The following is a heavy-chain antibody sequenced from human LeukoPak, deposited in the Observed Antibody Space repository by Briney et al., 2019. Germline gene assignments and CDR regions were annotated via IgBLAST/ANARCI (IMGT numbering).Heavy chain of an antibody. Sequence: PSETLSLTCTVSGGSISSGSYYWSWIRQPAGKGLEWIGRIYTSGSTNYNPSLKSRVTISVDTSKNQFSLKLSSVTAADTAVYYCARDLVDGSGSTGFDPWGQGTLVTVSS. J-gene: IGHJ5*02. CDR3: ARDLVDGSGSTGFDP. CDR2: IYTSGST. CDR1: GGSISSGSYY. D-gene: IGHD3-10*01. V-gene: IGHV4-61*02.